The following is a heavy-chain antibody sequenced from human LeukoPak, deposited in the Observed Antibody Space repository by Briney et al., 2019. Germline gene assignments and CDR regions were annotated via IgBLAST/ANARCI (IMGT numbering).Heavy chain of an antibody. CDR1: GDSVSTSGVA. V-gene: IGHV6-1*01. Sequence: SQTLSLTCAISGDSVSTSGVAWNWVRQSPSRGLEWLGRTYYRSKWYNDYAVSVKSRITINPDTSKNQFSLQLNSVTPEDTAVYYCARATRIAAAGTYYFDHWGQGTLVTVSS. CDR3: ARATRIAAAGTYYFDH. D-gene: IGHD6-13*01. CDR2: TYYRSKWYN. J-gene: IGHJ4*02.